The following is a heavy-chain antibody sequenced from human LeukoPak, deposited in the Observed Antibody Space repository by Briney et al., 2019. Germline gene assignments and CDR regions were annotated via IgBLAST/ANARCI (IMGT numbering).Heavy chain of an antibody. V-gene: IGHV1-46*01. CDR1: GYTFTSYY. CDR2: INPSGGST. J-gene: IGHJ3*02. CDR3: AKEGGGGDDADDAFDI. Sequence: GASVKVSCKASGYTFTSYYMHWVRQAPGQGLEWMGIINPSGGSTSYAQKFQGRVTMTRDTSTSTVYMELSSLRSEDTAVYYCAKEGGGGDDADDAFDIWGQGTMVTVSS. D-gene: IGHD2-21*02.